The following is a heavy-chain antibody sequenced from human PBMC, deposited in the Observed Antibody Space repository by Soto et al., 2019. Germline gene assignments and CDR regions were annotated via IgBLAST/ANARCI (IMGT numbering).Heavy chain of an antibody. J-gene: IGHJ5*02. V-gene: IGHV4-59*08. Sequence: PSETLSLTCTVSGGSISSYYWSWIRQPPGKGLEWIGYIYYSGSTNYNPSLKSRVTISVDTSKNQFSLKLSSVTAADTAVYYCARRDYRCWFDPWRQGTLVTVSS. CDR3: ARRDYRCWFDP. CDR2: IYYSGST. D-gene: IGHD3-10*01. CDR1: GGSISSYY.